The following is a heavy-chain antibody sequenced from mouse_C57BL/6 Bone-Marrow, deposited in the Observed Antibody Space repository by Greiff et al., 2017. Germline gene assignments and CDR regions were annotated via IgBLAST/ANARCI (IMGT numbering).Heavy chain of an antibody. CDR1: GYTFTDYN. D-gene: IGHD1-1*01. CDR2: INPNNGGT. CDR3: ATYYYGSSYAMDY. V-gene: IGHV1-18*01. J-gene: IGHJ4*01. Sequence: EVQLVESGPELVKPGASVKIPCKASGYTFTDYNMDWVKQSHGKSLEWIGDINPNNGGTIYNQKFKGKATLTVDKSSSTAYMELRSLTSEDTAVYYCATYYYGSSYAMDYWGQGTSVTVSS.